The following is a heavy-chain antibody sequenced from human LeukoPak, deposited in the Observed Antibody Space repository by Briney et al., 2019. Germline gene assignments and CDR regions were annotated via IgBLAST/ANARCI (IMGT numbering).Heavy chain of an antibody. CDR1: GFTFSRFS. J-gene: IGHJ4*02. CDR2: ISWNSGSI. CDR3: AKGYGGNSGGRIDY. Sequence: GGSLRLSCAASGFTFSRFSMNWVRQAPGKGLEWVSGISWNSGSIGYADSVKGRFTISRDNAKNSLYLQMNSLRAEDMALYYCAKGYGGNSGGRIDYWGQGTLVTVPS. D-gene: IGHD4-23*01. V-gene: IGHV3-9*03.